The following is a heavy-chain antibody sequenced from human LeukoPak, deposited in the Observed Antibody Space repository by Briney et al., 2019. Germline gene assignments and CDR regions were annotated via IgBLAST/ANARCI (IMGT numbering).Heavy chain of an antibody. CDR1: GGSISSYY. CDR2: IYTSGST. D-gene: IGHD1-26*01. J-gene: IGHJ4*02. CDR3: ARDRPLGGSYRLDY. V-gene: IGHV4-4*07. Sequence: SETLSLTCTVSGGSISSYYWSWIRQPAGKGLEWIGRIYTSGSTNYNPSLKSRVTMSVDTSKNQFSLKLSSVTAADTAVCYCARDRPLGGSYRLDYWGQGTLVTVSS.